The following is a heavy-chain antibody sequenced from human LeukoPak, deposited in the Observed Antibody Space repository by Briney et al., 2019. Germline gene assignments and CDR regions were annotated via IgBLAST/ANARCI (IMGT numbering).Heavy chain of an antibody. J-gene: IGHJ5*02. V-gene: IGHV4-34*01. CDR3: ARGARIVVVPARKWFDP. Sequence: PSETLSLTCAVYGGSFSGYYWSWIRQPRGKGLEWIGEINHSGSTNYNPSLKSRVTISVDTSKNQFSLKLSSVTAADTAVYYCARGARIVVVPARKWFDPWGQGTLVTVSS. D-gene: IGHD2-2*01. CDR1: GGSFSGYY. CDR2: INHSGST.